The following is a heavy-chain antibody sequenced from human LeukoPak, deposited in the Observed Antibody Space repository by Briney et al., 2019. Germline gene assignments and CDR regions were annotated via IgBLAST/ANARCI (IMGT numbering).Heavy chain of an antibody. V-gene: IGHV3-21*01. Sequence: PGRSLRLSCAASGFTFSSYSMNWVRQAPGKGMEWVSSISSSRRYIYYADSVKGRFTISRDNAKNSLYLQMNSLRAEDTAVYYCARDPGYCSGGSCQYYYYYYMDVWGKGTTVTVSS. CDR2: ISSSRRYI. CDR1: GFTFSSYS. D-gene: IGHD2-15*01. J-gene: IGHJ6*03. CDR3: ARDPGYCSGGSCQYYYYYYMDV.